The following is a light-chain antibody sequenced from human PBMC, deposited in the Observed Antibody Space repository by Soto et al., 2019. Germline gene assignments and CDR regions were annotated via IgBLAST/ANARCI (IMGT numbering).Light chain of an antibody. V-gene: IGKV3-11*01. Sequence: EVVLTQSPATLSLSPGERATLSCRASENVRTFIDWYQQKPGQSPRLLIYGASNRATGIPARFSGSGSGTDFTLTISDLEPEDVAVYYCQQRSSFGQGTRLEIK. CDR2: GAS. J-gene: IGKJ5*01. CDR1: ENVRTF. CDR3: QQRSS.